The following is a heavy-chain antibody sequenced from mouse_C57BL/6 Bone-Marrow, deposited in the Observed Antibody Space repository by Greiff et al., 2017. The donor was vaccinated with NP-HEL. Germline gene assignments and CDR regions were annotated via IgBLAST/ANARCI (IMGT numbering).Heavy chain of an antibody. CDR3: ARLRNWDDMDY. V-gene: IGHV5-12*01. CDR2: ISPGGGST. J-gene: IGHJ4*01. D-gene: IGHD4-1*01. Sequence: EVNLVESGGGLVQPGGSLKLSCAASGFTFSDYYMYWVRQTPEQRLEWVAYISPGGGSTYYPDTLKGRFTISRDNAKNTLYLHMSRLKSEDTAMYYCARLRNWDDMDYWGQGTSVTVSS. CDR1: GFTFSDYY.